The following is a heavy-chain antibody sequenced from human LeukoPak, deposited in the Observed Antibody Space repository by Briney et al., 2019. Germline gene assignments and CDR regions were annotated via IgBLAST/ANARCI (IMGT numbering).Heavy chain of an antibody. CDR3: ASVATGGNQRDY. D-gene: IGHD4-23*01. J-gene: IGHJ4*02. CDR2: INPSGGST. Sequence: ASLKVSCKASVYTFTSYYMHWVRQAPGQGLELMGIINPSGGSTSYAQKFQGRVTMTRDTSTSTVYMELSSLRSEDTAVYDCASVATGGNQRDYWGQGTLVTVSS. CDR1: VYTFTSYY. V-gene: IGHV1-46*01.